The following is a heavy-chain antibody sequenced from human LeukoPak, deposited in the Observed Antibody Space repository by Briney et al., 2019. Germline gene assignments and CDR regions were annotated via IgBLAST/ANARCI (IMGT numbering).Heavy chain of an antibody. Sequence: GGSLRLSCAASGFTFSSYGMHWVRQAPGKGLEWVAVISYDENNKYYADSVRGRFTISRDNSKNMLYLQMSSLKPEDTAVYYCAKKTPAAAPNGMDVWGQGTTVTVSS. J-gene: IGHJ6*02. CDR2: ISYDENNK. CDR3: AKKTPAAAPNGMDV. CDR1: GFTFSSYG. D-gene: IGHD6-13*01. V-gene: IGHV3-30*18.